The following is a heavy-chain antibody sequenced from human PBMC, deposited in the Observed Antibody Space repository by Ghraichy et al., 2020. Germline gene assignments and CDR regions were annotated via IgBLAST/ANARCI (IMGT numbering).Heavy chain of an antibody. CDR3: AKDAVRDFDWFLSRSQRDY. Sequence: GESLNISCAASGFTFYTKAMYWVRQAPGKGLQWVSGITGASGATFLADSVKGRFTISRDNSKNTLYLQMHSLRAEDTAVYYCAKDAVRDFDWFLSRSQRDYWGQGTLVTVSS. D-gene: IGHD3-9*01. V-gene: IGHV3-23*01. CDR1: GFTFYTKA. CDR2: ITGASGAT. J-gene: IGHJ4*02.